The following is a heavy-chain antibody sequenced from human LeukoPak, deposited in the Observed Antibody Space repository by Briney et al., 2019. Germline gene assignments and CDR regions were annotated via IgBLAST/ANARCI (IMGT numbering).Heavy chain of an antibody. D-gene: IGHD3-22*01. CDR2: ISRSGSYI. CDR1: GFTFRSYS. J-gene: IGHJ4*02. Sequence: GGSLRLSCAASGFTFRSYSMNWVRQAPGKGLEWVSSISRSGSYIYYADSVKGRFTISRDNAKNSLYLQVNSLRAEDTAVYYCARVFYDSSARGEHFDYWGQGTLVTVSS. CDR3: ARVFYDSSARGEHFDY. V-gene: IGHV3-21*01.